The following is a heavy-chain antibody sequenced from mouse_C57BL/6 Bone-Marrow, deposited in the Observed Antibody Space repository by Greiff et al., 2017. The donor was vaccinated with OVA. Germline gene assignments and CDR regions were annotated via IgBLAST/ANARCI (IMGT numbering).Heavy chain of an antibody. Sequence: QVQLQQPGAELVKPGASVKLSCKASGYTFTSYWMHWVKQRPGQGLEWIGMIHPNSGSTNYNEKFKSKATLTVDKSSSTAYIQLSSLTSEDSAVYYCARSVYYYGSSYSFAYWGQGTLVTVSA. J-gene: IGHJ3*01. CDR1: GYTFTSYW. V-gene: IGHV1-64*01. D-gene: IGHD1-1*01. CDR3: ARSVYYYGSSYSFAY. CDR2: IHPNSGST.